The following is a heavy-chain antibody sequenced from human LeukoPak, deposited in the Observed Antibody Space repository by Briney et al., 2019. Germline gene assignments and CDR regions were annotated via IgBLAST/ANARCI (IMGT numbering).Heavy chain of an antibody. Sequence: SQTLSLTCTVSGGSISSGSYYWSWIRQPAGKGLEWIGRIYTSGRTNYNPSLKSRVTISLDTSKNQFSLKLISVTAADTAVYYCARGVGSGYTDYWGQGALVTVSS. J-gene: IGHJ4*02. V-gene: IGHV4-61*02. D-gene: IGHD3-22*01. CDR2: IYTSGRT. CDR3: ARGVGSGYTDY. CDR1: GGSISSGSYY.